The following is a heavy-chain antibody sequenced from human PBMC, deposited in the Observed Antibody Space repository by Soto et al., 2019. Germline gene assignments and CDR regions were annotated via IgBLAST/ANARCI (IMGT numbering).Heavy chain of an antibody. Sequence: PGGSLRLSCAASGFSFNRHWMSWVRQAPGKGLEWVASIKRDGSEEYYLDSVKGRFTISRENAKNSLYLQMNSLRAGDTAVYYCARGTAAAIEYYYGMDVWGQGTTVT. D-gene: IGHD6-13*01. CDR2: IKRDGSEE. CDR1: GFSFNRHW. V-gene: IGHV3-7*04. J-gene: IGHJ6*02. CDR3: ARGTAAAIEYYYGMDV.